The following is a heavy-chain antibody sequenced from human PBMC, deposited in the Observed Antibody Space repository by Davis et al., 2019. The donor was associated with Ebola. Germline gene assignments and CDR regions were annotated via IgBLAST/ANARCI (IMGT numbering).Heavy chain of an antibody. CDR3: ARGGGSYSADY. D-gene: IGHD1-26*01. J-gene: IGHJ4*02. Sequence: ASVKVSCKASGYTFTTYALHWVRQAPGQRLEWMGWINAGNGNTKYSQKFQGRVTMTTDTSTSTAYMELRSLRSDDTAVYYCARGGGSYSADYWGQGTLVTVSS. V-gene: IGHV1-3*01. CDR2: INAGNGNT. CDR1: GYTFTTYA.